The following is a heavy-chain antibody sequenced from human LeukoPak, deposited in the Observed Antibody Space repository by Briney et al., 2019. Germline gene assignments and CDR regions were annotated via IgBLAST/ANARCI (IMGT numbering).Heavy chain of an antibody. CDR1: GGSISSSSYY. CDR2: IYYSGST. Sequence: PSETLSLTCTVSGGSISSSSYYWGWIRQPPGKGLEWIGSIYYSGSTYYNPSLKSRVTISVDTSKNQFSLKLSSVTAADTAVYYCARDSVDYYYYYYMDVWGKGTTVTVSS. CDR3: ARDSVDYYYYYYMDV. V-gene: IGHV4-39*07. D-gene: IGHD5/OR15-5a*01. J-gene: IGHJ6*03.